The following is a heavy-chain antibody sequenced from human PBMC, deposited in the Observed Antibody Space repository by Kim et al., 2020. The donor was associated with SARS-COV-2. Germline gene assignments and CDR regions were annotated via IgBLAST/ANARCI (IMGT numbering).Heavy chain of an antibody. V-gene: IGHV3-15*01. J-gene: IGHJ4*02. Sequence: DYAAPVKGRITISRDDSKNTLYLKRNSLKTEDTAVYYCTTDEVVVAAANDYWGQGTLVTVSS. CDR3: TTDEVVVAAANDY. D-gene: IGHD2-15*01.